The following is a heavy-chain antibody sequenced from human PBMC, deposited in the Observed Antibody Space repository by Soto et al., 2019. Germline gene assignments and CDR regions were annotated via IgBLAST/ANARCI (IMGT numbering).Heavy chain of an antibody. Sequence: PGGSLRLSCAASGFTFSTYTMSWVRRAPGKGLEWVSAISGSGGSPSYADSVQGRFTISRDNPKKTLYLQMNSLRAEDTAVYYCAKSRCSTTNCYVPDYWGQGILVTVSS. J-gene: IGHJ4*02. CDR3: AKSRCSTTNCYVPDY. V-gene: IGHV3-23*01. CDR2: ISGSGGSP. CDR1: GFTFSTYT. D-gene: IGHD2-2*01.